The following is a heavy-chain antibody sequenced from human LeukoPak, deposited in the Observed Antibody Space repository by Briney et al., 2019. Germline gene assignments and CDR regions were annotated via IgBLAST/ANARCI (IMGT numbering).Heavy chain of an antibody. J-gene: IGHJ5*02. V-gene: IGHV3-53*01. CDR3: VPGHYAGSAS. D-gene: IGHD2-2*01. Sequence: GGSLRLSCAASDFTVGTNFMSWVRQAPGKGLEWVSVIHSGGTTFYADSVKGRFTISRDNSKNTLYLQMNSLRAEDTAMNYCVPGHYAGSASWGQGTLVTVSS. CDR2: IHSGGTT. CDR1: DFTVGTNF.